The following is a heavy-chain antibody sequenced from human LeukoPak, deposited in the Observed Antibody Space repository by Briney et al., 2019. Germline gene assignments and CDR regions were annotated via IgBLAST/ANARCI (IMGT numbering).Heavy chain of an antibody. D-gene: IGHD3/OR15-3a*01. CDR1: GGTFSSYA. V-gene: IGHV1-69*04. Sequence: GASVKVSCKASGGTFSSYAISWVRQAPGQGLEWMGRIIPILGIANYAQKFQGRVTNTADKSTSTAYMELSSLRSEDTAVYYCARDFSWTGDYYYYGMDVWGQGTTVTVSS. CDR3: ARDFSWTGDYYYYGMDV. J-gene: IGHJ6*02. CDR2: IIPILGIA.